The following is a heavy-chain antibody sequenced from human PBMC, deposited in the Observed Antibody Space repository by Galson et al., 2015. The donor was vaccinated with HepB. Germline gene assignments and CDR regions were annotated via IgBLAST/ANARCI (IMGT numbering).Heavy chain of an antibody. V-gene: IGHV1-18*01. CDR1: GYTFSSYS. D-gene: IGHD2-15*01. Sequence: SVKVSCKASGYTFSSYSITWVRPAPDQGLEWVGWNSPHNRYPNDAQNFQGRVTMTTDTSTNTVYMELRSLRSDHTAIYYCARGAVVVAVGATEYNWFDPKGRGTLVTVSS. J-gene: IGHJ5*02. CDR2: NSPHNRYP. CDR3: ARGAVVVAVGATEYNWFDP.